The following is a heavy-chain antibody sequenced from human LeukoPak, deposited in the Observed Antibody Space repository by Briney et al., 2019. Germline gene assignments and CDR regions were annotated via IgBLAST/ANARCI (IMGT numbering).Heavy chain of an antibody. Sequence: TSETLSLTCTVSGGSISSYYWNWIRQPPGKGLEWIAYIYYSGNTNYNPSLKSRVTISVDTSKNQFSLKLSSVTAADTAVYYCARLSRSWSVSDAFDIWGQGTMVTVSS. CDR3: ARLSRSWSVSDAFDI. CDR2: IYYSGNT. J-gene: IGHJ3*02. D-gene: IGHD3-3*01. V-gene: IGHV4-59*01. CDR1: GGSISSYY.